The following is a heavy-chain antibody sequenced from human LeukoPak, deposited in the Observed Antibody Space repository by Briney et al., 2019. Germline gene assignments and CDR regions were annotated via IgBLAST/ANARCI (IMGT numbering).Heavy chain of an antibody. D-gene: IGHD3/OR15-3a*01. J-gene: IGHJ4*02. CDR2: INPNSGGT. Sequence: ASVRVSCKASGYTFSGYYMHWVRQAPGQGPEWMGWINPNSGGTNFAQTFQGRVNMTRDTSISTAYMELSRLRSDDTAVYYCARSLGWENFDYWGQGTLVTVSS. V-gene: IGHV1-2*02. CDR1: GYTFSGYY. CDR3: ARSLGWENFDY.